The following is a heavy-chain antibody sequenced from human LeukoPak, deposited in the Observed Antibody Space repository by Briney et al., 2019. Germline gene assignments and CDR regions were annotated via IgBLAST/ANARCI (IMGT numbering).Heavy chain of an antibody. Sequence: PSETLSLTCTVSGGSISSYYWSWIRQPPRKGLEWIGYVFYSGSINYNPSLKSRVTISIDASKNQFSLKLSSVTAADTAVYYCARSDFWSGYRFDYWGQGTLVTVSS. J-gene: IGHJ4*02. CDR2: VFYSGSI. V-gene: IGHV4-59*08. CDR1: GGSISSYY. CDR3: ARSDFWSGYRFDY. D-gene: IGHD3-3*01.